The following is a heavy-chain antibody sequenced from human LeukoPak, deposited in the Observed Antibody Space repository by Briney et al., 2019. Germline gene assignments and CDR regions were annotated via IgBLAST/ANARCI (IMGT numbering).Heavy chain of an antibody. V-gene: IGHV4-4*09. J-gene: IGHJ4*02. D-gene: IGHD1-26*01. CDR2: IYTSGTP. CDR3: ARRAVGGTSFAS. Sequence: SETLSLTCTVSGGSISSYYWSWIRLPPGKGLEYIGHIYTSGTPNYNPSLKSRVTISLDTSKNQFSLKLSSVTAADTAVYYCARRAVGGTSFASWGQGTLVTVSS. CDR1: GGSISSYY.